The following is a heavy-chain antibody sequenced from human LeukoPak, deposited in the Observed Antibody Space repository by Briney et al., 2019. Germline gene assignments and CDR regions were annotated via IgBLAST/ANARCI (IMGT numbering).Heavy chain of an antibody. D-gene: IGHD3-10*01. CDR1: GYTFTSYD. V-gene: IGHV1-8*01. Sequence: ASVKVSCKASGYTFTSYDINWVRQATGQGLEWMGWMNPNSGNTGYAQKFQGRATMTRNTSISTAYMELSSLRSEDTAVYYCALWMYYYGSGSYVTFDYWGQGTLVTVSS. J-gene: IGHJ4*02. CDR2: MNPNSGNT. CDR3: ALWMYYYGSGSYVTFDY.